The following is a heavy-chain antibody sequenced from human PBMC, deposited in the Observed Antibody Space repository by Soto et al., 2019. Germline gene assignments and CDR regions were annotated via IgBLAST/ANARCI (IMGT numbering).Heavy chain of an antibody. V-gene: IGHV1-18*01. CDR3: ARGHPPNDYGSGSSFDT. CDR1: GYTFTSYA. J-gene: IGHJ4*02. D-gene: IGHD3-10*01. CDR2: IIAYNGNT. Sequence: QVHLVQSGTEVKKPGTSMKVSCRASGYTFTSYAINWVRQAPGQGLEWVGRIIAYNGNTHSAQKLQGRVTMTIDTPTSTAYMELRSLRSDDTAVYYCARGHPPNDYGSGSSFDTWGQGTLLTVSA.